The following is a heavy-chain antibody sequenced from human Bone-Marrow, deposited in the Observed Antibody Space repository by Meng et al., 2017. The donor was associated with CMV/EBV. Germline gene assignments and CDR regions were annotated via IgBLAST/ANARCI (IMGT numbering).Heavy chain of an antibody. Sequence: ASVKVSCKASGYTFTNYYMHWVRQAPGQGLEWMGWMNPNSGNTGYAQKFQGRVTITRNTSISTAYMELSSLRSEDTAVYYCARGGHKSSGYDYWGQGTLVTVSS. CDR3: ARGGHKSSGYDY. D-gene: IGHD6-6*01. V-gene: IGHV1-8*03. CDR2: MNPNSGNT. CDR1: GYTFTNYY. J-gene: IGHJ4*02.